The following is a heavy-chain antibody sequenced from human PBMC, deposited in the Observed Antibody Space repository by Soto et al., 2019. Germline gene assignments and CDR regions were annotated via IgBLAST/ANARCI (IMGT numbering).Heavy chain of an antibody. CDR3: ASKHPYNDCVDV. J-gene: IGHJ6*02. CDR1: RFSFSSKG. Sequence: SLRLSCAASRFSFSSKGMHWVLEAPGKGLKWVTFISYDGSYKNYADSVKGRFTISRDNSKNTLYLQMNTLRPEDMAVYYCASKHPYNDCVDVWGQGTTV. CDR2: ISYDGSYK. D-gene: IGHD2-21*02. V-gene: IGHV3-30*03.